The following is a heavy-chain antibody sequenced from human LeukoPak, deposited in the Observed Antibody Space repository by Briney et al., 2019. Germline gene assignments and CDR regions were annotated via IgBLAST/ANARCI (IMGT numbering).Heavy chain of an antibody. J-gene: IGHJ4*02. CDR1: GFTFSSYG. Sequence: GGSLRLSCAASGFTFSSYGMHWVRQAPGKGLEWVAFIRYDGSNKYYADSVKGRFTISRDNSKNTLYLQMNSLRAEDTAVYYCAKDLNSHWYSIERFDCWGQGTLVTVSS. V-gene: IGHV3-30*02. D-gene: IGHD2-21*01. CDR2: IRYDGSNK. CDR3: AKDLNSHWYSIERFDC.